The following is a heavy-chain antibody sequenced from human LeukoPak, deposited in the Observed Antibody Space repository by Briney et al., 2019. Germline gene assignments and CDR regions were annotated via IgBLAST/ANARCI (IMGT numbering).Heavy chain of an antibody. J-gene: IGHJ4*02. CDR3: ARALEGPYGSSPHDY. Sequence: ASVKVSCKASGYSFTNYYLHWVRQAPGQGLEWMGWINPNSVATKYAQKFQGRVTMTRDTSIRTAYMELKRLRPDDTAVYYCARALEGPYGSSPHDYWGQGTLVTVSS. D-gene: IGHD6-19*01. V-gene: IGHV1-2*02. CDR1: GYSFTNYY. CDR2: INPNSVAT.